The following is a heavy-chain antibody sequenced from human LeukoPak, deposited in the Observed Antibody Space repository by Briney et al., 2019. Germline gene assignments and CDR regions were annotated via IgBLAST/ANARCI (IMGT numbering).Heavy chain of an antibody. CDR1: GATFSSYA. CDR2: IIPIFGTA. V-gene: IGHV1-69*05. Sequence: SVKVSCKASGATFSSYAISWVRQAPGQGLEWVGGIIPIFGTANYAQRFQGSVTITTDEPTSTAYMELSSLRSEDTAVYYCALFQLPAAIRWWFDPWGQGTLVTVSS. CDR3: ALFQLPAAIRWWFDP. J-gene: IGHJ5*02. D-gene: IGHD2-2*02.